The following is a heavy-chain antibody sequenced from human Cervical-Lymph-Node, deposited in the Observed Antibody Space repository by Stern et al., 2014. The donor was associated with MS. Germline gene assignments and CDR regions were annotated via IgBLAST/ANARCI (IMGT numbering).Heavy chain of an antibody. D-gene: IGHD4-17*01. Sequence: ESGPPLLKPTQTLTLPCAFSGFSLTDHAVGVAWIRQPPGKALEWLAVLYYNDDRRYNPSLRSRLTITKDTSTNQVVLTMTNMDPVDTATYYCGHRSVSYDYYGVDVWGQGTTVTVSS. CDR2: LYYNDDR. CDR3: GHRSVSYDYYGVDV. V-gene: IGHV2-5*01. J-gene: IGHJ6*02. CDR1: GFSLTDHAVG.